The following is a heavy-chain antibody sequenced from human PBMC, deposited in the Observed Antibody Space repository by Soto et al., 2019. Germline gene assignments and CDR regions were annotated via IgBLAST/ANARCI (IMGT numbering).Heavy chain of an antibody. CDR2: ISGSGGST. D-gene: IGHD1-1*01. J-gene: IGHJ4*02. Sequence: EVQLLESGGGLVQPGGSLRLSCAASGFTFSSYAMSWVRQAPGKGLEWVSAISGSGGSTYYADSVKGRFTISRDNSKNTLYLQMNSLRAEDTAVYYCAKTNKGSPTSKNNWKGPANFDYWGQGTLVTVSS. CDR3: AKTNKGSPTSKNNWKGPANFDY. CDR1: GFTFSSYA. V-gene: IGHV3-23*01.